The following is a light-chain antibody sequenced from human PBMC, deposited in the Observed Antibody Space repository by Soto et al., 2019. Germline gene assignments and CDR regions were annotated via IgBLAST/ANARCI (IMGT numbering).Light chain of an antibody. V-gene: IGLV2-14*01. J-gene: IGLJ1*01. CDR2: AVS. CDR1: SSDGGGYNY. Sequence: QSVLTQPASVSGSPGQSITISCTGTSSDGGGYNYVSWYQQHPGKAPKLMIYAVSNRPSGVSNRFSGSKSGNTASLTISGLQAEDEADYYCSSYTSSSTPYVVGTGTKVTVL. CDR3: SSYTSSSTPYV.